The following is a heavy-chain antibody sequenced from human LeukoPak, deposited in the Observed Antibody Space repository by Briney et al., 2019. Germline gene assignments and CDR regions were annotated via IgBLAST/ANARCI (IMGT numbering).Heavy chain of an antibody. CDR2: IYYSGST. J-gene: IGHJ6*03. CDR3: KGGSSSRYYYYYYMDV. D-gene: IGHD6-6*01. CDR1: GGSISSSSYY. V-gene: IGHV4-39*07. Sequence: SETLSLTCTVSGGSISSSSYYWGWIRQPPGKGLEWIGSIYYSGSTYYNPSLKSRVTISVDTSKNQFSLKLSSVTAADTAVYYCKGGSSSRYYYYYYMDVWGKGTTVTVSS.